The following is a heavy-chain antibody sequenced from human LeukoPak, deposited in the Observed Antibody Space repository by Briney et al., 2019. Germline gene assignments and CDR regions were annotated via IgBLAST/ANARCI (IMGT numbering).Heavy chain of an antibody. V-gene: IGHV4-59*08. J-gene: IGHJ5*02. CDR2: IYYSGST. D-gene: IGHD4-11*01. CDR1: GGSFSGYY. Sequence: SETLSLTCAVYGGSFSGYYWSWIRQPPGKGLEWIGYIYYSGSTNYNPSLKSRVTISVDTSKNQFSLKLSSVTAADTAVYYCARRSKGSNYWNWFDPWGQGTLVTVSS. CDR3: ARRSKGSNYWNWFDP.